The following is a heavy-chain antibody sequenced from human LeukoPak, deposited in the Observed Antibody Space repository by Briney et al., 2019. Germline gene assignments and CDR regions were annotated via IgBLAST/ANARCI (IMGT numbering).Heavy chain of an antibody. CDR2: MNPNSGNT. V-gene: IGHV1-8*01. CDR3: ARGRSSSWYSPYYFDY. Sequence: ASVKVSCKASGYTFTSYDINWVREATGQGLEWMGWMNPNSGNTGYAQKFQGRVTMTRNTSISTAYMELSSLRSEDTAVYYCARGRSSSWYSPYYFDYWGQGTLVTVSS. J-gene: IGHJ4*02. CDR1: GYTFTSYD. D-gene: IGHD6-13*01.